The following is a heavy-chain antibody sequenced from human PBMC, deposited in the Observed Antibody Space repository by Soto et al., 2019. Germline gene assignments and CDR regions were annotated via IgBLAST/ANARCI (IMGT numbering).Heavy chain of an antibody. D-gene: IGHD1-26*01. Sequence: QVQLVESGGGVVQPGRSLRLACAASGFTFSSYAMHWVRQAPGKGLEWVAVISYDGSNKYYADSVKGRFTISRDNSKNTLYLQMNSLRAEDTAVYYCAREGGSYYNYFDYWGQGTLVTVSS. CDR3: AREGGSYYNYFDY. CDR2: ISYDGSNK. CDR1: GFTFSSYA. J-gene: IGHJ4*02. V-gene: IGHV3-30-3*01.